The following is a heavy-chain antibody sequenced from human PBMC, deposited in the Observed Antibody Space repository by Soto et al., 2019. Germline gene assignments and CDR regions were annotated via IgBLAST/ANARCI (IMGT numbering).Heavy chain of an antibody. Sequence: SETLSLTCTVSGGSISSYYWSWIRQPPGKGLEWIGYIYYSGITDYNPSLKSRVTISVDTSKSQFSLKLTSVTAADTAVYYCAREGVSSSWYNYYGMDVWGQGTTVTVSS. CDR3: AREGVSSSWYNYYGMDV. V-gene: IGHV4-59*01. D-gene: IGHD6-13*01. J-gene: IGHJ6*02. CDR2: IYYSGIT. CDR1: GGSISSYY.